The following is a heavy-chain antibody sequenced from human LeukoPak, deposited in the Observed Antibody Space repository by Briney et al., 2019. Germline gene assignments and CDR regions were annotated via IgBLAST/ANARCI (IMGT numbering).Heavy chain of an antibody. Sequence: GGSLRLSCAASGFTFSSYDMSWVRQAPGKGLEWISVISNSGGHAYYADSVKGRFTISRDNSKNTVYLQMNSLRAEDTAAYYCEKDRTIRNGYGGQEILVTFS. CDR3: EKDRTIRNGY. V-gene: IGHV3-23*01. CDR1: GFTFSSYD. CDR2: ISNSGGHA. D-gene: IGHD3-22*01. J-gene: IGHJ4*02.